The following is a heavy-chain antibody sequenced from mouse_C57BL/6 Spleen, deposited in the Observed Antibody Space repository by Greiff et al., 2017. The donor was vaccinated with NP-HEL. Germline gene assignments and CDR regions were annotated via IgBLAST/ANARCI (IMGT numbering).Heavy chain of an antibody. Sequence: VQLQQSVAELVRPGASVKLSCTASGFNIKNTYMHWVKQRPEQGLEWIGRIDPANGNTKYAPKFQGKATITADTSSNTAYLQLSSLTSEDTAIYYCARSYDEYDGTVYYAMDYGGQGTSDTVSS. D-gene: IGHD2-4*01. V-gene: IGHV14-3*01. CDR3: ARSYDEYDGTVYYAMDY. CDR1: GFNIKNTY. CDR2: IDPANGNT. J-gene: IGHJ4*01.